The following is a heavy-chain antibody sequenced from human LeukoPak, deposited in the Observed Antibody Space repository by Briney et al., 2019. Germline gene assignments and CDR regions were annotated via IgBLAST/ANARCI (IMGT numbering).Heavy chain of an antibody. V-gene: IGHV3-30*18. CDR1: GFTFSSYG. CDR2: ISYDGSNK. Sequence: GGSLRLSCAASGFTFSSYGMHWVRQAPGKGLEWVAVISYDGSNKYYADSVKGRFTISRDNSKNTLYLQMNSLRAEDTAVYYCAKDDALCSSTSCPFLGYYCYGMDVWGQGTTVTVSS. CDR3: AKDDALCSSTSCPFLGYYCYGMDV. J-gene: IGHJ6*02. D-gene: IGHD2-2*01.